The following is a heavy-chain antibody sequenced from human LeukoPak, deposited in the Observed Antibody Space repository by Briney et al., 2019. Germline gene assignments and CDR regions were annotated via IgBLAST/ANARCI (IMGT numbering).Heavy chain of an antibody. Sequence: SETLSLTCTVSGGSISSSSYYWGWIRQPPGKGLEWIGSIYYSGSTYYNPSLKSRVTISVDTSKNQFSLKLSSVTAADTAVYYCARAEQLADLELPGMYNWFDPWGQGTLVTVSS. J-gene: IGHJ5*02. CDR1: GGSISSSSYY. CDR3: ARAEQLADLELPGMYNWFDP. CDR2: IYYSGST. V-gene: IGHV4-39*07. D-gene: IGHD6-6*01.